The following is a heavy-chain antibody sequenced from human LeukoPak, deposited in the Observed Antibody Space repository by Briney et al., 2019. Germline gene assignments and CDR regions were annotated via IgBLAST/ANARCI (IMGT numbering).Heavy chain of an antibody. Sequence: GGSLRLSCSASGFTFSSYGMSWVRQAPGEWLEWVSGVSGSGGSTYFADSVKGRFTISRDNSKNTLYLQMTSLRAEDTAVYYCAKAGFSSSWSKPDNWFDPWGQGTLVTVSS. J-gene: IGHJ5*02. CDR3: AKAGFSSSWSKPDNWFDP. CDR1: GFTFSSYG. D-gene: IGHD6-13*01. CDR2: VSGSGGST. V-gene: IGHV3-23*01.